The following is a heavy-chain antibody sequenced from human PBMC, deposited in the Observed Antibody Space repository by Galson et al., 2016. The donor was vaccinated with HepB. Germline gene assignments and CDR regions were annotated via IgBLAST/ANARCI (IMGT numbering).Heavy chain of an antibody. V-gene: IGHV3-53*01. CDR1: GFTVSNSY. Sequence: SLRLYCAVSGFTVSNSYVSWIRRAPGKGLEWVSAIYSGGDTYYGDSVRGRFTISRDNSRKQVFLQMSSLSAEYTAVYYCPTDPHSGTNDYWGQGTLVTVSS. CDR3: PTDPHSGTNDY. J-gene: IGHJ4*02. CDR2: IYSGGDT. D-gene: IGHD3-10*01.